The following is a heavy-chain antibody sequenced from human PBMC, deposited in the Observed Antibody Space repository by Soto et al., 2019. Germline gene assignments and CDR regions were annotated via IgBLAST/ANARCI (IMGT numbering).Heavy chain of an antibody. V-gene: IGHV4-39*01. CDR1: GGSISSSSYY. CDR2: IYYSGST. D-gene: IGHD3-22*01. Sequence: SETLSLTCTVSGGSISSSSYYWGWIRQPPGKGLEWIGSIYYSGSTYYNPSLKSRVTISVDTSKNQFSLKLSSVTAADTAVYYCARRHSSGYKFDYWGQGTLVTVYS. J-gene: IGHJ4*02. CDR3: ARRHSSGYKFDY.